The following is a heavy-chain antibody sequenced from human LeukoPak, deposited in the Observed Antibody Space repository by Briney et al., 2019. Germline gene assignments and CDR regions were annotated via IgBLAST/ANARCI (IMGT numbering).Heavy chain of an antibody. J-gene: IGHJ6*02. D-gene: IGHD6-19*01. V-gene: IGHV4-34*01. CDR2: INHSGST. Sequence: SETLSLTCAGYGGSFSGYYWSWIRQPPGKGLEWIGEINHSGSTNYNPSLKSRVTISVDTSKNQFSLKLSSVTDADTAVYYCARAGYSSGWYDWDGMDVWGQGTTVSVSS. CDR3: ARAGYSSGWYDWDGMDV. CDR1: GGSFSGYY.